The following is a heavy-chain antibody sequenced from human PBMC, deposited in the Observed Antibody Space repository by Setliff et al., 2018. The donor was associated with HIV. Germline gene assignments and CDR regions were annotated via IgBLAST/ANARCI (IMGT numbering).Heavy chain of an antibody. V-gene: IGHV4-59*02. CDR2: FFYSGST. Sequence: SETLSLTCAVSGDSVSGYYWSWIRQPPGKALEWIGSFFYSGSTSYNSSLKSRVSMSVDTSKNQLSLRLSSVTAADTAVYYCARELVGATLAYFDYWGQGTLVTVSS. D-gene: IGHD1-26*01. CDR3: ARELVGATLAYFDY. J-gene: IGHJ4*02. CDR1: GDSVSGYY.